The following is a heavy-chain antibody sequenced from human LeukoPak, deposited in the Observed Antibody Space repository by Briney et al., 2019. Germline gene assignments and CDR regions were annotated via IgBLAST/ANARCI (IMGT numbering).Heavy chain of an antibody. V-gene: IGHV3-48*01. D-gene: IGHD3-16*01. CDR3: ARRSEFGVLYYMDV. CDR1: GFPFSSYS. J-gene: IGHJ6*03. CDR2: ISGSSGTI. Sequence: PGGSLRLSCAASGFPFSSYSMNWVRQAPGKGLEWVSYISGSSGTIYYADAVKGRFTIYRDNAKNSLYLQMNSLRAEDTAVYYCARRSEFGVLYYMDVWGKGTTVTVSS.